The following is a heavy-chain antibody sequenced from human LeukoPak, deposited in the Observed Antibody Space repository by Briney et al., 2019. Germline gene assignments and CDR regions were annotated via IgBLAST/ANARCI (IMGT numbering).Heavy chain of an antibody. CDR1: GGFMTSYY. Sequence: SETLSLTCSVSGGFMTSYYWSWIRQTPVKGLEWIGYIYYSGSTNYNPSFRSRATISVDKSNNRFSLKLSAVTAADSAIYYCAREGYFDTSGYFEYWGQGILVTVSS. J-gene: IGHJ4*02. D-gene: IGHD3-22*01. V-gene: IGHV4-59*01. CDR3: AREGYFDTSGYFEY. CDR2: IYYSGST.